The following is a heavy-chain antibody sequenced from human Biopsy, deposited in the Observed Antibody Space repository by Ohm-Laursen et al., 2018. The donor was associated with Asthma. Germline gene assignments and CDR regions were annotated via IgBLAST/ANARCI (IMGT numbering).Heavy chain of an antibody. CDR2: ISGSSIII. V-gene: IGHV3-23*01. J-gene: IGHJ5*02. CDR1: GFNFGNYA. Sequence: GSLRLSCTAIGFNFGNYAMAWVRQAPGKGLEWVSTISGSSIIIHYGGSVKGRFTISRDNSKNTMYLVMNSLRPEDTAVYYCARDESFSMASGSWFDPWGQGTLVTVSS. CDR3: ARDESFSMASGSWFDP. D-gene: IGHD2/OR15-2a*01.